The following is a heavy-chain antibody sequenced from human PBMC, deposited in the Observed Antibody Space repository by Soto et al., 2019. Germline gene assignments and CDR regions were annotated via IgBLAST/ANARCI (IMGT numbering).Heavy chain of an antibody. V-gene: IGHV5-51*01. CDR3: AGGGVRGVITRTRDYYGMDV. D-gene: IGHD3-10*01. CDR1: GYSITSYW. CDR2: IYPGDSDT. J-gene: IGHJ6*02. Sequence: PGESMKISCKGSGYSITSYWSGWVRQMPGKGLEWMGIIYPGDSDTRYSPSFQGQVTISADKSISTAYLQWSSLKASDTAMYYCAGGGVRGVITRTRDYYGMDVWGQGTTVTVSS.